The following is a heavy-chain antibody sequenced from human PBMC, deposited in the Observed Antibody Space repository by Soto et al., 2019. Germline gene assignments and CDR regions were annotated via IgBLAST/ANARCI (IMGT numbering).Heavy chain of an antibody. CDR1: GGSFSGYY. Sequence: QVQLQQWGAGLLKPSETLSLTCAVYGGSFSGYYWSWIRQPPGKGLEWIGEINHSGSTNYNPSIKGLVTISVDTSKNQFSLKLSSVTAADTAVYYCARGLERSPDYWGQGTLVTVSS. D-gene: IGHD1-1*01. CDR3: ARGLERSPDY. J-gene: IGHJ4*02. CDR2: INHSGST. V-gene: IGHV4-34*01.